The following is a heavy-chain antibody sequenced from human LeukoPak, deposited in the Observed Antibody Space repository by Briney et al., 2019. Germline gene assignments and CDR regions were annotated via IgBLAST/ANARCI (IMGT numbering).Heavy chain of an antibody. CDR3: ARDRSRHYYGSGSYGTGSDY. Sequence: PGGSLRLSCAASGFTFSDYYVSWIRQAPGKGLEWVSYISSSGSTIYYAASVKGRFTISRDNAKNSLYLQMNSLRAEDTAVYYCARDRSRHYYGSGSYGTGSDYWGQGTLVTVSS. V-gene: IGHV3-11*04. D-gene: IGHD3-10*01. CDR1: GFTFSDYY. CDR2: ISSSGSTI. J-gene: IGHJ4*02.